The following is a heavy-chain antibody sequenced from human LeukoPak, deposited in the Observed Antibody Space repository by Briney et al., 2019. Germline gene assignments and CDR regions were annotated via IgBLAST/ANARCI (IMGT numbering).Heavy chain of an antibody. Sequence: SETLSLTCTVSGVSISSGDYYWSWIRQPPGKGLEWIGYIYYSGSTYYNPSLKSRVTISVDTSKNQFSLKLSSVTAADTAVYYCARTLEVVVPASIPGAFDIWGQGTMVTVSS. CDR3: ARTLEVVVPASIPGAFDI. CDR2: IYYSGST. D-gene: IGHD2-2*01. J-gene: IGHJ3*02. V-gene: IGHV4-30-4*01. CDR1: GVSISSGDYY.